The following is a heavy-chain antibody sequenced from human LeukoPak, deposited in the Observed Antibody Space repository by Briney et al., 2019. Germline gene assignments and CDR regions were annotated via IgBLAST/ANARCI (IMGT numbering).Heavy chain of an antibody. CDR2: ISSSSSYI. D-gene: IGHD5-18*01. J-gene: IGHJ3*02. CDR3: ARGNVDTAMVTI. CDR1: GFTFSSYS. Sequence: GGSLRLSCGASGFTFSSYSMNWVRQAPGKGLEWVSSISSSSSYIYYADSVKGRFTISRDNAKNSLYLQMNSLRAEDTAVYYCARGNVDTAMVTIWGQGTMVTVSS. V-gene: IGHV3-21*01.